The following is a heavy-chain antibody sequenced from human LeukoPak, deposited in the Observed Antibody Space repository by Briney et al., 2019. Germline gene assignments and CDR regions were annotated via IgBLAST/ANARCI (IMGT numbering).Heavy chain of an antibody. CDR3: ARNPDDY. J-gene: IGHJ4*02. CDR1: GGSVSGYY. Sequence: SETLSLTCVVSGGSVSGYYWGWIRQPPGRGLEWIGYVYYSGSTNYNPSFKSRITISVDTSRNQFSLQLSSVTAADTAVYYCARNPDDYWGQGTLVTVSS. V-gene: IGHV4-59*02. CDR2: VYYSGST.